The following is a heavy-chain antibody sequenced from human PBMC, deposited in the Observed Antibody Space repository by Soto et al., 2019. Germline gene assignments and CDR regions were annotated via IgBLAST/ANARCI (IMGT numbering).Heavy chain of an antibody. V-gene: IGHV1-69*13. Sequence: GASVKVSCKASGGTFSSYAISWVRQAPGQGLEWMGGIIPIFGTANYAQKFQGRVTITADESTSTAYMELSSLRSEDTAVYYCARDIYCSSTSCYILGTGGMDVWGQGTTVTVSS. J-gene: IGHJ6*02. CDR3: ARDIYCSSTSCYILGTGGMDV. CDR1: GGTFSSYA. CDR2: IIPIFGTA. D-gene: IGHD2-2*02.